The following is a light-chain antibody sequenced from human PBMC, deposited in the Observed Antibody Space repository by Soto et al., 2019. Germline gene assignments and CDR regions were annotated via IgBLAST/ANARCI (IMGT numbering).Light chain of an antibody. Sequence: DIQMTQSPSSLSASVGDRVTITCRASQGISTYLAWYQQKPGKVPKVLIYSASTLQSGVPSRFRGSGSGTDSTLTISSLQPEDVATYYCQKYDSAPETFGQGTKVEIK. CDR1: QGISTY. V-gene: IGKV1-27*01. CDR2: SAS. J-gene: IGKJ1*01. CDR3: QKYDSAPET.